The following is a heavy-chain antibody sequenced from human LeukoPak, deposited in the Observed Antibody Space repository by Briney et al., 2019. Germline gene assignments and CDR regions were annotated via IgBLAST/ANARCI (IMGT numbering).Heavy chain of an antibody. CDR1: GFTVSSNY. CDR2: IYSGGSS. CDR3: ARSPEYGGHFDY. D-gene: IGHD4-23*01. V-gene: IGHV3-66*01. J-gene: IGHJ4*02. Sequence: GSLRLSCAASGFTVSSNYMSWVRQAPGKGLEWVSVIYSGGSSYYADSVKGRFTISRDNSKNTLYLQMNSLRAEDTAVYYCARSPEYGGHFDYWGQGTLVTVSS.